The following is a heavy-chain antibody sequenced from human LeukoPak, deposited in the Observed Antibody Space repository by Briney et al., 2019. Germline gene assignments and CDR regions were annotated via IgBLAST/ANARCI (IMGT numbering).Heavy chain of an antibody. Sequence: PSETLSLTCTVSGGSISSYYWSWIRQPAGKGLEWIGRIYTSGSTNYNPSLKSRVTMSVDTSKNQFSLKLSSVTAADTAVYYCAREGQRSGYYGHYYYMDVWGKGTTVTVSS. J-gene: IGHJ6*03. CDR3: AREGQRSGYYGHYYYMDV. V-gene: IGHV4-4*07. D-gene: IGHD3-22*01. CDR1: GGSISSYY. CDR2: IYTSGST.